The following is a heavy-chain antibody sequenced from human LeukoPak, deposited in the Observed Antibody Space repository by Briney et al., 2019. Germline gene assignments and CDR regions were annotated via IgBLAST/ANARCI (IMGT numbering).Heavy chain of an antibody. CDR3: ARGLYGDPVGFDF. CDR2: INGSGGNT. CDR1: GFTFSSYA. D-gene: IGHD4-23*01. V-gene: IGHV3-23*01. J-gene: IGHJ4*02. Sequence: GGSLRLSCAASGFTFSSYAMSWVRQAPGKGLEWVSGINGSGGNTYYADSVKGRFTISRDNAQNALYLQMHSLRAEDTAVYYCARGLYGDPVGFDFWGQGILVTVSS.